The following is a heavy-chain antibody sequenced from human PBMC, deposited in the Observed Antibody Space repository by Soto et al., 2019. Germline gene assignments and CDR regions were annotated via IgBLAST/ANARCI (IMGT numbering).Heavy chain of an antibody. Sequence: EVQLVESGGGLVQPGGSLRLSCAVSGFTFSDYWMSWVRQAPGKGLEWVANIKQDGNEKYYVDSVKGRFTISRDNAKNSMYLQMNSLRAEDTAVYYCARGLGSSGGYSPGDAFDIWGQGTMVTVSS. V-gene: IGHV3-7*01. CDR2: IKQDGNEK. CDR1: GFTFSDYW. J-gene: IGHJ3*02. CDR3: ARGLGSSGGYSPGDAFDI. D-gene: IGHD6-19*01.